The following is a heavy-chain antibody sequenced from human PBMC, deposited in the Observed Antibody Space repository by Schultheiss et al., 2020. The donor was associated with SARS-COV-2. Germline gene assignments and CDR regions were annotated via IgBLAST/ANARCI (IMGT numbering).Heavy chain of an antibody. D-gene: IGHD3-10*01. CDR3: ASPTMVRGVMGASDV. Sequence: GESLKISCKGSGYSFTSYWIGWVRQMPGKGLEWMGIIFPGDSDTRYSPSFQGQVTISADKSINTAYLQWSSLKASDTAMYYCASPTMVRGVMGASDVWGQGTMVTVSS. V-gene: IGHV5-51*01. CDR1: GYSFTSYW. CDR2: IFPGDSDT. J-gene: IGHJ3*01.